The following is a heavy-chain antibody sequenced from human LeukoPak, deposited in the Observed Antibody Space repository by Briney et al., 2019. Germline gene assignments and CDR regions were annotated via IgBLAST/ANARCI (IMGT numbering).Heavy chain of an antibody. J-gene: IGHJ4*02. Sequence: SETLSLTCTVSGGSISSYYWSWIRQPPGKGLEWIAYISDIGSINYNPSLKSRVTISLDTSKNQISLKLSSVTTADTAVYYCAGHHPRNTVDFWGQGTLVTVSS. CDR2: ISDIGSI. CDR1: GGSISSYY. V-gene: IGHV4-59*08. CDR3: AGHHPRNTVDF. D-gene: IGHD2/OR15-2a*01.